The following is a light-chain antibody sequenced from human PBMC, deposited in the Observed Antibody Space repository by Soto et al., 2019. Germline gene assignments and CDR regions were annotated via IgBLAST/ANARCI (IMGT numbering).Light chain of an antibody. J-gene: IGLJ3*02. V-gene: IGLV2-8*01. CDR3: SSTAGKSNVV. CDR2: EVT. CDR1: SSNVGGHNY. Sequence: QSALTQSPSASGSPGQSVTISCTGTSSNVGGHNYVSWYQHHPGKAPKLIIYEVTKRPSGVPDRFSASKSGNAASLTVSGLQAEDEAVYYCSSTAGKSNVVFGGGTQLTVL.